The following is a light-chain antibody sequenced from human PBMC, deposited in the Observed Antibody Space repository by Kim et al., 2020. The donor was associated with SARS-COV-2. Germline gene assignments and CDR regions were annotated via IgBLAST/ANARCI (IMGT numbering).Light chain of an antibody. CDR2: GAS. V-gene: IGKV1-27*01. CDR3: QKYNGAPWT. Sequence: ASVGDRVTITCRESQAISNDLAWYQQKPGKVPNLLIYGASALQSAGPSRFSGSGSGTDFTLTISSLQPEDVAIYYCQKYNGAPWTFGQGTKVEIK. CDR1: QAISND. J-gene: IGKJ1*01.